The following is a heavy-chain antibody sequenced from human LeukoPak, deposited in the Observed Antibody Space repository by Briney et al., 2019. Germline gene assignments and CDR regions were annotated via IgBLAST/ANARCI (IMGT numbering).Heavy chain of an antibody. Sequence: ASVKVSCKASGGTFSSYAISWVRQATGQGLEWMGWMNPNSGNTGYAQKFQGRVTMTRNTSISTAYMELSSLRSEDTAVYYCARRAWTYYYYGMDVWGQGTTVTVSS. V-gene: IGHV1-8*02. CDR2: MNPNSGNT. CDR3: ARRAWTYYYYGMDV. D-gene: IGHD1-1*01. CDR1: GGTFSSYA. J-gene: IGHJ6*02.